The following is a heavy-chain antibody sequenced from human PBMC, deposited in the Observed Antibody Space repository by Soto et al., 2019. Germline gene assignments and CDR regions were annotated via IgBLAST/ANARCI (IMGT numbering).Heavy chain of an antibody. CDR1: GGSISSYY. CDR3: ARQVRGDYYMDV. V-gene: IGHV4-59*08. Sequence: QVQLQESGPGLVKPSETLSLTCTVSGGSISSYYWSWIRQPPGKGLEWIGYIYYSGSTNYNPSLQNRVTISLDTSKNQFSLKLSSVTAADTAVYYCARQVRGDYYMDVWGKGTTVTVSS. D-gene: IGHD3-10*01. J-gene: IGHJ6*03. CDR2: IYYSGST.